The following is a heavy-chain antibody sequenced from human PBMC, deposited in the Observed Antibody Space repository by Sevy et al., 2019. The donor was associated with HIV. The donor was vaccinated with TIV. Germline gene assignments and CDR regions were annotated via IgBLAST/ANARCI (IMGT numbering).Heavy chain of an antibody. CDR2: IYYSGST. V-gene: IGHV4-39*01. CDR3: ARVPRGYCSGGSCYG. J-gene: IGHJ4*02. Sequence: SETLSLTCTVSGGSISSSSYYWGWIRQPPGKGLEWIGGIYYSGSTYYNPSLKSRVTISVDTSKNQFSLKLSSVTAADTAVYYCARVPRGYCSGGSCYGWGQGTLVTVSS. D-gene: IGHD2-15*01. CDR1: GGSISSSSYY.